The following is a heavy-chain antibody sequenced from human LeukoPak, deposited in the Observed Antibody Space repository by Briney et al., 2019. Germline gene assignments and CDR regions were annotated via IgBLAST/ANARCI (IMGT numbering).Heavy chain of an antibody. J-gene: IGHJ3*02. CDR1: GYTFTSYG. Sequence: ASVKVSCKASGYTFTSYGISWVRQAPGQGLEWMGWISAYNGNTNYAQKLQGRVTMTTDTSTSTAYMELRSLRSDDTAVYYCARDPPYSGSPHGAFDIWGQGTVVTVSS. V-gene: IGHV1-18*01. CDR2: ISAYNGNT. D-gene: IGHD6-6*01. CDR3: ARDPPYSGSPHGAFDI.